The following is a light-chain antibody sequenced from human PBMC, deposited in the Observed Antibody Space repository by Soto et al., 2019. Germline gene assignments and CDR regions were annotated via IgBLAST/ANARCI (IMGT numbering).Light chain of an antibody. CDR1: SRDVGGYTY. Sequence: QSVLTQPPSASGSTGQSVTISCTGTSRDVGGYTYVSWYQQHPGKAPKLLIFEVNKRPSGVPDRFSGSKSGNTASLTVSGLQAEDEGDYYCSSYAGDNNPYVFGTGTKLIVL. CDR2: EVN. V-gene: IGLV2-8*01. CDR3: SSYAGDNNPYV. J-gene: IGLJ1*01.